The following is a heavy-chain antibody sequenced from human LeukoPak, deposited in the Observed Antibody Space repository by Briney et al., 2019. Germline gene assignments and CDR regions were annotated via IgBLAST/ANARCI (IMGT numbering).Heavy chain of an antibody. CDR1: GFTFSSYG. CDR3: AKDNSAPRSSGWPYFDY. D-gene: IGHD6-19*01. J-gene: IGHJ4*02. V-gene: IGHV3-30*18. CDR2: ISYDGSNK. Sequence: PGRSLRLSCAASGFTFSSYGMHWVRQAPGKGLEWVAVISYDGSNKYYADSVKGRFTISRDNSKNTLYLQMNSLRAEDTALYYCAKDNSAPRSSGWPYFDYWGQGTLVTVSS.